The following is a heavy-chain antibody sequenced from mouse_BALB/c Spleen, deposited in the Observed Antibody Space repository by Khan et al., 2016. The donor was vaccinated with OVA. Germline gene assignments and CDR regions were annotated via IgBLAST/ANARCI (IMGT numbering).Heavy chain of an antibody. CDR3: ARQPYYHYNSMDY. D-gene: IGHD2-10*01. CDR2: IWSDGST. CDR1: GFSLTNYG. V-gene: IGHV2-6-1*01. Sequence: QVQLQQSGPGLVAPSQSLSITCTISGFSLTNYGVHWVRQPPGKGLEWLVVIWSDGSTTYNSALKSRLTISKDNSKSPVFLKMNSLQTDDTAMYFCARQPYYHYNSMDYWGQGTSVTVSA. J-gene: IGHJ4*01.